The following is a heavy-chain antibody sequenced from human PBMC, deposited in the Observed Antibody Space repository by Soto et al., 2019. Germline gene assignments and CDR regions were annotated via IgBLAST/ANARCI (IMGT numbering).Heavy chain of an antibody. CDR1: GFTFSSYG. D-gene: IGHD5-18*01. CDR2: ISYDGSNK. V-gene: IGHV3-30*18. Sequence: GGSLRLSCAASGFTFSSYGMHWVRQAPGKGLEWVAVISYDGSNKYYADSVKGRFTISRDNSKNTLYLQMNSLRAEDTAVYYRAKDGGDSYGSYFDYWGQGTLVTVSS. J-gene: IGHJ4*02. CDR3: AKDGGDSYGSYFDY.